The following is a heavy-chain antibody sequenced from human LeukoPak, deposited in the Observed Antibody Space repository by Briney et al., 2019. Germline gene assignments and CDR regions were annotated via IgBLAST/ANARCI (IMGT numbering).Heavy chain of an antibody. CDR1: GYTFNIYG. V-gene: IGHV1-18*01. D-gene: IGHD5-18*01. Sequence: ASVKVSCKASGYTFNIYGIGWVRQAPGQGLEWVGWISAYNGNTNYAQKLQGRVTMTTDTSTSTAYMELRSLRSDDTAVYYCARGGYSYGYMGYFDYWGQGTLVTVSS. CDR3: ARGGYSYGYMGYFDY. J-gene: IGHJ4*02. CDR2: ISAYNGNT.